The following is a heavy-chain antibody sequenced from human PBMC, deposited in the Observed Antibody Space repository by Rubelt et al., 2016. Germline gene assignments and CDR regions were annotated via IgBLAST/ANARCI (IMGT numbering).Heavy chain of an antibody. CDR2: IWYDGSNK. CDR1: GLTFSSYA. Sequence: QVRLVESGGGVVQPGRSLRLSCAASGLTFSSYAMHWVRQAPGKGLEWVATIWYDGSNKYYTDSVKGRFTISRDKSKNTLDLQMNSLRAEDTALYSCAKVRSEVVEAALNYWGQGTLVTVSS. V-gene: IGHV3-30*04. D-gene: IGHD2-15*01. J-gene: IGHJ4*02. CDR3: AKVRSEVVEAALNY.